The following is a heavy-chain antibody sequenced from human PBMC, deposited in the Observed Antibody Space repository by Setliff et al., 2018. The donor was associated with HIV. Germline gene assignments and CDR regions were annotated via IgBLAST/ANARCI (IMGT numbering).Heavy chain of an antibody. CDR3: ARHCGYSPGQICYYYLDI. Sequence: PSETLSLTCSVSGASIGSSHYYWGWIRQPPGKGLEWVASIYYNGSPFYNPSLKSRVTISVDTSKNQFSLNLSSVTAADTAVYYCARHCGYSPGQICYYYLDISGKGTTVTVSS. CDR1: GASIGSSHYY. J-gene: IGHJ6*03. D-gene: IGHD5-18*01. CDR2: IYYNGSP. V-gene: IGHV4-39*01.